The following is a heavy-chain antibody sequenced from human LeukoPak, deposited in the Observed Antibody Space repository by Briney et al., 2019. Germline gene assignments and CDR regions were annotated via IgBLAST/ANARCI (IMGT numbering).Heavy chain of an antibody. CDR2: IIPIFGTA. D-gene: IGHD5-18*01. CDR3: ASPQNGYSYGYY. CDR1: GGTLSSYA. V-gene: IGHV1-69*05. Sequence: SVKVSCKASGGTLSSYAISWERQAPGQGLEWMGRIIPIFGTANYAQKFQSRFTITTDESTSTAYMELSSLRSEDTAVYYCASPQNGYSYGYYWGQGTLVTVSS. J-gene: IGHJ4*02.